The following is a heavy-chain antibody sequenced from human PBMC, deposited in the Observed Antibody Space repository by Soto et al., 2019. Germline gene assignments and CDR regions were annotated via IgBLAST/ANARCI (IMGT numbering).Heavy chain of an antibody. D-gene: IGHD2-8*01. CDR2: IYYSGST. J-gene: IGHJ4*02. CDR3: AAQGIVLTDYDY. Sequence: VQLQESGPGLVKPSQTLSLTCTVSGGSISSGGYYWSWIRQHPGKGLEWIGYIYYSGSTYYNPSLKSRVTISVDTSKNQFSLKLSSVTAADTAVYYCAAQGIVLTDYDYWGQGTLVTVSS. V-gene: IGHV4-31*03. CDR1: GGSISSGGYY.